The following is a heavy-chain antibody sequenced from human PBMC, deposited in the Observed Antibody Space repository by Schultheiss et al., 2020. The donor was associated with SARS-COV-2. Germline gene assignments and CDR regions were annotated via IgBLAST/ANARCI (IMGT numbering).Heavy chain of an antibody. J-gene: IGHJ4*02. CDR3: ARVSYGSGWYRLDY. CDR2: IYSGGST. CDR1: GFTVSSNY. Sequence: GGSLRLSCAASGFTVSSNYMSWVRQAPGKGLEWVSVIYSGGSTYYADSVKGRFTISRDNSKNTLYLQMNSLRAEDTAVYYCARVSYGSGWYRLDYWGQGTLVTVSS. V-gene: IGHV3-53*01. D-gene: IGHD6-19*01.